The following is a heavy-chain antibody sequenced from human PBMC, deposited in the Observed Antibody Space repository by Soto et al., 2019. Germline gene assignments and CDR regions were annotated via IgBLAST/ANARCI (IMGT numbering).Heavy chain of an antibody. CDR3: AAKLGTTHYFDF. Sequence: QVQLQESGPGLVQPSQTLSLTCSVSGDPVSSGSYYWTWVRQHPVKGLEWIGYIYHTGSTYYNPSLQSRLIMSIDTSKNQFSLHLYSVTAADTAVYFCAAKLGTTHYFDFWGQESLVAVSS. V-gene: IGHV4-31*03. J-gene: IGHJ4*02. CDR2: IYHTGST. D-gene: IGHD7-27*01. CDR1: GDPVSSGSYY.